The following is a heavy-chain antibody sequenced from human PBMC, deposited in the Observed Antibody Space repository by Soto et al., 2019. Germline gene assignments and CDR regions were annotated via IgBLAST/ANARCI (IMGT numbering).Heavy chain of an antibody. CDR1: GGSVSSGSYY. D-gene: IGHD2-15*01. J-gene: IGHJ5*02. CDR2: IYYSGST. CDR3: GGSCSFDP. V-gene: IGHV4-61*01. Sequence: SSETLSLTCTVSGGSVSSGSYYWSWIRQPPGKGLEWIGYIYYSGSTNYNPSLKSRVTISVDTSKNQFSLKLSSVTAADTAVYCSGGSCSFDPWGQGTLVTVSS.